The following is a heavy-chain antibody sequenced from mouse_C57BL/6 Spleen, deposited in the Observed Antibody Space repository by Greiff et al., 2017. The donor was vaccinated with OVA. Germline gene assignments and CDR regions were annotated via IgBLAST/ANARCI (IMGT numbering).Heavy chain of an antibody. CDR1: GFTFSSYA. J-gene: IGHJ2*01. CDR2: ISDGGSYT. V-gene: IGHV5-4*03. CDR3: ARRSSSYGYFDY. D-gene: IGHD3-1*01. Sequence: EVKLVESGGGLVKPGGSLKLSCAASGFTFSSYAMSWVRQTPEKRLEWVATISDGGSYTYYPDNVKGRFTISRDNAKNNLYLQMSHLKSEDTAMYYCARRSSSYGYFDYWGQGTTLTVSS.